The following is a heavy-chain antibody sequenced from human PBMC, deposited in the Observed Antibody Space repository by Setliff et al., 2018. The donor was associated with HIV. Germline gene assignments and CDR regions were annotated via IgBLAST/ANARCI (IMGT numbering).Heavy chain of an antibody. J-gene: IGHJ6*02. CDR2: ISGSGGST. CDR3: ASPYSGSYYPPEHLPHYGMDV. V-gene: IGHV3-23*01. CDR1: GFIVSSNY. Sequence: PGGSLRLSCAASGFIVSSNYMSWVRQAPGKGLEWVSAISGSGGSTYYADSVKGRFTISRDNSKNTLYLQMNSLRAEDTAVYYCASPYSGSYYPPEHLPHYGMDVWGQGTTVTVSS. D-gene: IGHD1-26*01.